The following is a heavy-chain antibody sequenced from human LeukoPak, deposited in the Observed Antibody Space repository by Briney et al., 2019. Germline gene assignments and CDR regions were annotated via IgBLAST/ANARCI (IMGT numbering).Heavy chain of an antibody. CDR3: ARDRTSRGYSYGLFDP. D-gene: IGHD5-18*01. CDR1: GFTFSSYS. J-gene: IGHJ5*02. V-gene: IGHV3-21*01. Sequence: PGGSLRLSCAASGFTFSSYSMNWVRQAPGKGLEWVSSISSSSSYIYYADSVKGRFTISRDNAKNPLYLQMNSLRAEDTAVYYCARDRTSRGYSYGLFDPWGQGTLVTVSS. CDR2: ISSSSSYI.